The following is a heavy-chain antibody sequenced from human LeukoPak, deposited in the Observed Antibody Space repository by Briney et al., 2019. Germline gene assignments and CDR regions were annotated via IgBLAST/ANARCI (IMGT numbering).Heavy chain of an antibody. CDR3: ARGGTWGGYYYMDV. CDR1: GFTVSSNY. V-gene: IGHV3-66*02. CDR2: IYSGGST. D-gene: IGHD1-1*01. Sequence: GGSLRLSCAASGFTVSSNYMSWVRQAPGKGLEWVSVIYSGGSTYYADSVKGRFTISRDNSKNTLYLQINSLRAEDTAVYYCARGGTWGGYYYMDVWGKGTTVTVSS. J-gene: IGHJ6*03.